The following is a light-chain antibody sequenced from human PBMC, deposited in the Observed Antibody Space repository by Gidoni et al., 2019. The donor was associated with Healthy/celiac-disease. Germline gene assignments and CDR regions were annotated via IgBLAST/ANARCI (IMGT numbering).Light chain of an antibody. CDR2: GSS. J-gene: IGKJ4*01. V-gene: IGKV3-20*01. CDR1: QGVSSSY. Sequence: EIVLTQSPGTLSLSPGERATLSCRASQGVSSSYLACYQQKPGQAPRLLIYGSSSRATGIPDRFSGSGSGADFTLTISRLEPEDFAVYYCQQDGSSPLTFGGGTKVEIK. CDR3: QQDGSSPLT.